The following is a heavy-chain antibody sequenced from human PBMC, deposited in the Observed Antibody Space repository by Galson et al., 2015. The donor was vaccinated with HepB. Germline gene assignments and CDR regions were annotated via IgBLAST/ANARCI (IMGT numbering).Heavy chain of an antibody. Sequence: SVKVSCKASGYTFTSYGISWVRQAPGQGLEWMGWISAYNGNTNYAQKLQGRVTMTTDTSTSTAYMELRSLRSDDTAVYYCARDSVGATDYYYYYGMDVWGQGTTVTVSS. D-gene: IGHD1-26*01. CDR3: ARDSVGATDYYYYYGMDV. V-gene: IGHV1-18*01. J-gene: IGHJ6*02. CDR1: GYTFTSYG. CDR2: ISAYNGNT.